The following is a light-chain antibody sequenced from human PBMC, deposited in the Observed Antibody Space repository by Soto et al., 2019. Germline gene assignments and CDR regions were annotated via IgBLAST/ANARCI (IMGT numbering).Light chain of an antibody. CDR1: QSVSSSY. V-gene: IGKV3-20*01. Sequence: EIVLTQSPGTLSLSPGERATLSCRASQSVSSSYLAWYQQKPGQAPRLLIYGASSRDTGIPDRFSGSGSGTDFTLTISRLEPEDFAVYYCQPYCSSPPFTFGVGTKVEIK. J-gene: IGKJ4*01. CDR2: GAS. CDR3: QPYCSSPPFT.